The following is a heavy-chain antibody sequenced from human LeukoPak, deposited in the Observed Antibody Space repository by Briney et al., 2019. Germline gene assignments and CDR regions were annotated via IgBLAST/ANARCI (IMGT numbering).Heavy chain of an antibody. D-gene: IGHD3-10*01. CDR3: ARRPKYYYGSGSYFANWFDP. V-gene: IGHV4-34*01. Sequence: SETLSLTCAVYGGSFSGYYWSWIRQPPGKGLEWIGEINHSGSTNYNPSLKSRVTISADTSKNQFSLKLSSVTAADTAVYYCARRPKYYYGSGSYFANWFDPWGQGTLVTVSS. CDR2: INHSGST. J-gene: IGHJ5*02. CDR1: GGSFSGYY.